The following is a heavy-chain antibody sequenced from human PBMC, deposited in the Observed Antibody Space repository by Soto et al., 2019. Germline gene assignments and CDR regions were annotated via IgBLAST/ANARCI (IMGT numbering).Heavy chain of an antibody. CDR3: ARGGEQQPQQGMDV. CDR1: GFTFSSYE. Sequence: EVQLVESGGGLVQPGGSLRLSCAASGFTFSSYEMNWVRQAPGKGLEWVSYISSSGSTIYYADSVKGRFTISSDNAKNSLDLQMNSLRAEDTAVYYCARGGEQQPQQGMDVWGQGTTVTVSS. CDR2: ISSSGSTI. D-gene: IGHD6-13*01. V-gene: IGHV3-48*03. J-gene: IGHJ6*02.